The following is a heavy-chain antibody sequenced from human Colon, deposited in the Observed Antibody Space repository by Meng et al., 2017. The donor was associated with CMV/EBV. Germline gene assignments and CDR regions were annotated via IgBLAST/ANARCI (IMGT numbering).Heavy chain of an antibody. J-gene: IGHJ6*02. V-gene: IGHV3-23*01. Sequence: GGSLRLSCAASGFIFGDYAMTWVRQAPGKGLEWVAAIIGSGVYTYYADSVKGRFTISRDNSRNTTYLEMSRLRAEDTAVYYCVRYENLQHGMDVWGHGTTVTVSS. CDR2: IIGSGVYT. CDR3: VRYENLQHGMDV. CDR1: GFIFGDYA. D-gene: IGHD1-14*01.